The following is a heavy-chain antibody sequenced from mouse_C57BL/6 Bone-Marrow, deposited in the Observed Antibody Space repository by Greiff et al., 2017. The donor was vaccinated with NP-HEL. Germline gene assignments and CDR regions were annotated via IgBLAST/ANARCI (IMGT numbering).Heavy chain of an antibody. V-gene: IGHV1-39*01. D-gene: IGHD1-1*01. CDR3: GSSYDDWYFDV. Sequence: EVKLVESGPELVKPGASVKISCKASGYSFTDYNMNWVKQSNGKSLEWIGVINPNYGTTSYNQKFKGKATLTVDQSSSTAYMQLNSLTSEDSAVYYYGSSYDDWYFDVWGTGTTVTVSS. CDR2: INPNYGTT. J-gene: IGHJ1*03. CDR1: GYSFTDYN.